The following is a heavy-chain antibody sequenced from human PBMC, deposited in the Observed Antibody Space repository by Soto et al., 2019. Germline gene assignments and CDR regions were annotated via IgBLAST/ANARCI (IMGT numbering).Heavy chain of an antibody. Sequence: PGGSLRLSCAVSGFPFDSYSMSWVRQAPGQGLEWLASLSSGSFYIFHADSLRGRFTISRDDAKNLPFLQMNSLTIEDTATYYFARKASTNYAPHGVDVWGQGTAVTVSS. CDR3: ARKASTNYAPHGVDV. V-gene: IGHV3-21*01. CDR2: LSSGSFYI. J-gene: IGHJ6*02. CDR1: GFPFDSYS. D-gene: IGHD3-16*01.